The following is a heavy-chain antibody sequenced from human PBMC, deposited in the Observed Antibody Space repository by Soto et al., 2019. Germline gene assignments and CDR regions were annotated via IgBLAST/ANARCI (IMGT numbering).Heavy chain of an antibody. CDR1: GGSISSYY. J-gene: IGHJ5*02. CDR3: ARPKTIGAAAGKGWFDP. V-gene: IGHV4-59*08. CDR2: VYYSGST. Sequence: SETLSLTCTVSGGSISSYYWSWTRQPPGKGLEWIGYVYYSGSTNYSPSLKGRVTISVDPSKNQFSLKLTSVTAADTAMYYCARPKTIGAAAGKGWFDPWGQGTLVTVSS. D-gene: IGHD6-13*01.